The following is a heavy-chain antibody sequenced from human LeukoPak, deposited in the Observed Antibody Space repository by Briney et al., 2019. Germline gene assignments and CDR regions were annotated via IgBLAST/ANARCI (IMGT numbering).Heavy chain of an antibody. J-gene: IGHJ4*02. CDR3: AKGVRQWLYSIDY. V-gene: IGHV3-30*18. CDR1: GFTFSSYG. Sequence: GGSLRLSCAASGFTFSSYGMHWVRQAPGKRLEWVAVISYDGSNKYYADSVKGRFTISRDNSKNTLYLQMNSLRAEDTAVYYCAKGVRQWLYSIDYWGQGTLVTVSS. D-gene: IGHD6-19*01. CDR2: ISYDGSNK.